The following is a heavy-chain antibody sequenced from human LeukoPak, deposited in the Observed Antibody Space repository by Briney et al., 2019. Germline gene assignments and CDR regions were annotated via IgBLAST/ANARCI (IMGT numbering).Heavy chain of an antibody. Sequence: PSETLSLTCTVSGGSISSSGYYWGWIRQPPGKGLEWIGSIYYSGSTYYSPSLKSRVTISVDKSKNQVSLKLNSVTAADTAVYYCARLKGAFYYDSTSYYYGLEYWGQGTLVTVSS. CDR1: GGSISSSGYY. J-gene: IGHJ4*02. V-gene: IGHV4-39*07. CDR3: ARLKGAFYYDSTSYYYGLEY. CDR2: IYYSGST. D-gene: IGHD3-22*01.